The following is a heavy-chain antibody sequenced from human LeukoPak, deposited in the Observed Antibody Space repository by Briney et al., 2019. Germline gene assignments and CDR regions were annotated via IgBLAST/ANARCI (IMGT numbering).Heavy chain of an antibody. D-gene: IGHD3-3*01. CDR3: ARAQDYDFWSGLSHAFDI. Sequence: ASVKVSCRASGYTFTSYDINWVRQATGQGLEWMGWMNPNSGNTGYAQKFQGRVTITRNTSISTAYMELSSLRSEDTAVYYCARAQDYDFWSGLSHAFDIWGQGTMATVSS. CDR2: MNPNSGNT. CDR1: GYTFTSYD. J-gene: IGHJ3*02. V-gene: IGHV1-8*03.